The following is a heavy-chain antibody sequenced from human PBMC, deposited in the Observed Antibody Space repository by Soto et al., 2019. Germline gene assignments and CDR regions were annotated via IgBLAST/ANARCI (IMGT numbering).Heavy chain of an antibody. J-gene: IGHJ4*02. Sequence: GSLRLSCAASGFTFSDYYMTWFRQAPGKTLEWVSYISGSGSTTYYADSVKGRFTISRDNAKNSLFLQLNSLRAEDTAVYYCARDRPSGYWGQGTLVTVSS. CDR2: ISGSGSTT. CDR1: GFTFSDYY. D-gene: IGHD6-6*01. CDR3: ARDRPSGY. V-gene: IGHV3-11*01.